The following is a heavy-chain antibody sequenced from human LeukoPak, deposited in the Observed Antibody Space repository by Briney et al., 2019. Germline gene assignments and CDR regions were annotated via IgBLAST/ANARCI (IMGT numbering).Heavy chain of an antibody. J-gene: IGHJ5*02. D-gene: IGHD5-18*01. V-gene: IGHV1-69*13. Sequence: GASVKVSCRASGGTFSSYAISWVRQAPGQGLEWMGGIIPIFGTANYAQKFQGRVTITADESTSTAYMELSSLRSEDTAVYYCARETGGYSYGPAGWFDPWGQGTLVTVSS. CDR2: IIPIFGTA. CDR1: GGTFSSYA. CDR3: ARETGGYSYGPAGWFDP.